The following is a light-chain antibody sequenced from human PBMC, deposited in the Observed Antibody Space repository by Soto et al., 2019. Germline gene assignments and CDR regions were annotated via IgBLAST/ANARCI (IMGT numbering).Light chain of an antibody. CDR3: QQYGISPFT. CDR2: GAS. CDR1: QFVSSTY. V-gene: IGKV3-20*01. Sequence: EVVLTQSPGTLSLSPGARVTLSCRASQFVSSTYLAWYQQRPGQAPRLLIYGASSRATGITDRFSGGGSETDFTLTISRLESEDSAVYYCQQYGISPFTFGGGTKVDI. J-gene: IGKJ4*01.